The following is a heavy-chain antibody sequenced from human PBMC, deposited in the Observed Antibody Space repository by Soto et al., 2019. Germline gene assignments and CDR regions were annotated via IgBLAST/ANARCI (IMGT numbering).Heavy chain of an antibody. J-gene: IGHJ6*02. V-gene: IGHV1-18*01. D-gene: IGHD3-9*01. CDR3: ARPYFDWLPRDYYYYGMDV. CDR1: GYTFTSYG. CDR2: ISAYNGNT. Sequence: QVQLVQSGAEVKKPGASVKVSCQASGYTFTSYGISWVRQAPGQGLEWMGWISAYNGNTNYAQKLQGRVTMTTDTSTSTAYMELRSLRSDDTAVYYCARPYFDWLPRDYYYYGMDVWGQGTTVTVSS.